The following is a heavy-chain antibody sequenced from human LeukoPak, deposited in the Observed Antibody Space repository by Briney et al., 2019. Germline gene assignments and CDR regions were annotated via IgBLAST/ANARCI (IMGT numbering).Heavy chain of an antibody. CDR2: MNPNSGNT. CDR3: ARGYCSGGSCYPGYNWFDP. D-gene: IGHD2-15*01. J-gene: IGHJ5*02. V-gene: IGHV1-8*01. CDR1: GYTFTSYD. Sequence: ASVKVSCKASGYTFTSYDINCVRQATGQGLEWMGWMNPNSGNTGYAQKFQGRVTMTRNTSISTAYMELSSLRSEDTAVYYCARGYCSGGSCYPGYNWFDPWGQGTLVTVSS.